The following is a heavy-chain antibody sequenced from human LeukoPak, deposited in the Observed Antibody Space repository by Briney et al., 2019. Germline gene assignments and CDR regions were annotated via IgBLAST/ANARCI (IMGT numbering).Heavy chain of an antibody. CDR2: IYTSGST. J-gene: IGHJ5*02. CDR1: GGSISSNSYY. Sequence: SQTLSLTCTVSGGSISSNSYYWSWIRQPAGKGLEWIGRIYTSGSTDYNPSLKSRVTISVDTSKNQFSLKLSSVTAADTAVYYCAREISGPFTTMGSNWFDPWGQGTLVTVSS. CDR3: AREISGPFTTMGSNWFDP. V-gene: IGHV4-61*02. D-gene: IGHD3-10*01.